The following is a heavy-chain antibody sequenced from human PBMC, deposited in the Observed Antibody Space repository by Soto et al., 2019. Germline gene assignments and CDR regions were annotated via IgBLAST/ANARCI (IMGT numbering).Heavy chain of an antibody. CDR1: GFTFSSYG. CDR2: ISYDGSNK. Sequence: QVQLVESGGGVVQPGRSLRLSCAASGFTFSSYGMHWVRQAPGKGLEWVAVISYDGSNKYYADSVKGRFTISRDNSKNTLYLQMNSLRAEDTAVYYCAKDEVPYCTNGVCYSFDIWGQGTMVTVSS. J-gene: IGHJ3*02. V-gene: IGHV3-30*18. CDR3: AKDEVPYCTNGVCYSFDI. D-gene: IGHD2-8*01.